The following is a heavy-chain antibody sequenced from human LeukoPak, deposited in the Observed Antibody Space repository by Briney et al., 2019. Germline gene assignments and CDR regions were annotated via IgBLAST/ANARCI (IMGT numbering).Heavy chain of an antibody. CDR3: ARKPHPRRDGFNTFDY. D-gene: IGHD5-24*01. CDR2: IYTDDSDI. CDR1: GYSFTTYS. V-gene: IGHV5-51*01. J-gene: IGHJ4*02. Sequence: GESLKISCYTSGYSFTTYSIGWVRQMPGKGLEWMGIIYTDDSDIRYGPSFQGQVTISADMSTNIAHLQWRSLKASDTAMYYFARKPHPRRDGFNTFDYWGQETRVTVSS.